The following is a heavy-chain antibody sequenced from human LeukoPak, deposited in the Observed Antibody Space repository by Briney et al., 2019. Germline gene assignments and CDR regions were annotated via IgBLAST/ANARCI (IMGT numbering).Heavy chain of an antibody. V-gene: IGHV4-61*02. D-gene: IGHD2-21*01. J-gene: IGHJ6*03. CDR3: ASVWNYYYMDV. CDR2: IYTSGST. Sequence: SQTLSLTCTVSGGSISSGSYYWSWIRQPAGKGLEWIGRIYTSGSTNYNPSLKSRVTISVDTSKNQFSLELSSVTAADTAVYYCASVWNYYYMDVWGKGTTVTVSS. CDR1: GGSISSGSYY.